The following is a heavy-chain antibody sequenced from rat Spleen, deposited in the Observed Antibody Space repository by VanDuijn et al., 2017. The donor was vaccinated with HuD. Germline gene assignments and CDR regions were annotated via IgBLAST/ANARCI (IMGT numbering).Heavy chain of an antibody. CDR1: GFTFSNYG. J-gene: IGHJ4*01. Sequence: EVQLVESGGDLVQPGRSVKLSCAASGFTFSNYGMAWVRQAPKKGLEWVAAIVDDGSNTFYRDSVKGRFTISRDNAKSTLYLQMDSLRSEDTATYYCARHYGGYSEYVMDAWGQGASVTVSS. CDR2: IVDDGSNT. CDR3: ARHYGGYSEYVMDA. D-gene: IGHD1-11*01. V-gene: IGHV5-29*01.